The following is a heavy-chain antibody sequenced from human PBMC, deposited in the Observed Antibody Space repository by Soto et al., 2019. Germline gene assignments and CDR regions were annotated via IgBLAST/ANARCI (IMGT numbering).Heavy chain of an antibody. CDR1: GGSISSGGFY. V-gene: IGHV4-31*03. D-gene: IGHD6-13*01. CDR2: IYYSGST. J-gene: IGHJ6*02. Sequence: QVQLQESGPGLVKPSQTLSLTCTVSGGSISSGGFYWSWIRQHPGKGLEWIGYIYYSGSTYYNPSLKSRVTISVDTSKNQFSLKLSSVTAADTAVYYCARDLLVSSSFHYYYYGMDVWGQGTTVTVSS. CDR3: ARDLLVSSSFHYYYYGMDV.